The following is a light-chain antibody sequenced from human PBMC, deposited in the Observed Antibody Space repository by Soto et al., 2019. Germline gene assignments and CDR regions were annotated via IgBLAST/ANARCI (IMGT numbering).Light chain of an antibody. Sequence: EIVMTQSPATLSVSPGERATLSCEASQSISSNLAWDQQKPGQAPRLLLCRTSSRATGFPARFSGSGSGTEFNLTISSLQSEDFGVYYGQQYNNWPRATFGGGTKVDIK. J-gene: IGKJ4*01. CDR2: RTS. CDR3: QQYNNWPRAT. CDR1: QSISSN. V-gene: IGKV3-15*01.